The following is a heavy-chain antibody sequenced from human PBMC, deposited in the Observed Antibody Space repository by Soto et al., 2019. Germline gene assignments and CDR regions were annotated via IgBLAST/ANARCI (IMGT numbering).Heavy chain of an antibody. Sequence: SETLSLTYTVSGGSISSGGYYWSWISQHPGKGLEWIGYIYHSGSTNYNPSLKSRVTMSVDKSKNQFSLNLNSVTAADTAMYYCVRAHLFTSTLYGHWFDPWGQGSLVTVSS. CDR2: IYHSGST. CDR3: VRAHLFTSTLYGHWFDP. V-gene: IGHV4-31*03. CDR1: GGSISSGGYY. D-gene: IGHD2-8*01. J-gene: IGHJ5*02.